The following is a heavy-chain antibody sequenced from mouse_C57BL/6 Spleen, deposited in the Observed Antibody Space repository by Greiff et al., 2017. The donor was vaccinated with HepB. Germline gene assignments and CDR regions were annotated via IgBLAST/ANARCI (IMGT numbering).Heavy chain of an antibody. V-gene: IGHV5-17*01. CDR2: ISSGSSTI. J-gene: IGHJ2*01. CDR1: GFTFSDYG. Sequence: VQLKESGGGLVKPGGSLKLSCAASGFTFSDYGMHWVRQAPEKGLEWVAYISSGSSTIYYADTVKGRFTISRDNAKNTLFLQMNSLMSEDTAMYYCARGYVVDYWGQGTTLTVSS. CDR3: ARGYVVDY.